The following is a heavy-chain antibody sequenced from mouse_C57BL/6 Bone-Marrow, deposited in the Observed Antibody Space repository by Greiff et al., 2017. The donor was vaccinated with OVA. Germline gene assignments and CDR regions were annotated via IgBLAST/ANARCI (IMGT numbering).Heavy chain of an antibody. CDR1: GYTFTDYN. CDR3: ARIGYYFDY. Sequence: EVMLVESGPELVKPGASVKMSCKASGYTFTDYNMHWVKQSHGKSLEWIGYINPNNGGTSYNQKFKGKATLTVNKSSSTAYMELRSLTSEDSAVYYCARIGYYFDYWGQGTTLTVSS. J-gene: IGHJ2*01. CDR2: INPNNGGT. V-gene: IGHV1-22*01.